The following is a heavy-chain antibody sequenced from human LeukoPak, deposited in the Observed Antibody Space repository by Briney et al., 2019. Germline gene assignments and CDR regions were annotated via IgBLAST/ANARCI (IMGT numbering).Heavy chain of an antibody. CDR2: IYYSGTT. Sequence: SETLSLTCTVSRGSISSSSPYWVWIRQPPGKGLEWIGTIYYSGTTYYNPSLKSRVIIFVDTSKNQFSLRLTSVTAAGTAVYYCARSYFTIFGVYNWLDPWGQGALVTVSS. V-gene: IGHV4-39*01. D-gene: IGHD3-3*01. CDR1: RGSISSSSPY. J-gene: IGHJ5*02. CDR3: ARSYFTIFGVYNWLDP.